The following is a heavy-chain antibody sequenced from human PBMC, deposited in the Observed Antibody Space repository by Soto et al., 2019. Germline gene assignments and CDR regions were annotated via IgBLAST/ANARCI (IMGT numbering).Heavy chain of an antibody. CDR1: NGSLTGHY. CDR2: IDHSGIT. V-gene: IGHV4-34*01. J-gene: IGHJ4*02. Sequence: PSETLSLTCAVYNGSLTGHYWTWIRQPPGKGLEWIGEIDHSGITNYNPSLKSRVTISVDTSKNRFSLILTSVTAADTAVYYCMSRARERGSASITFGGGGIRFGEYWGRGNLVTVSS. CDR3: MSRARERGSASITFGGGGIRFGEY. D-gene: IGHD3-16*01.